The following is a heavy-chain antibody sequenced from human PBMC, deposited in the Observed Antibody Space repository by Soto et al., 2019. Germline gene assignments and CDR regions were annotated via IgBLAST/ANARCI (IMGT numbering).Heavy chain of an antibody. J-gene: IGHJ4*02. V-gene: IGHV1-18*01. CDR1: GYHFGGYA. D-gene: IGHD4-17*01. CDR3: ARPSTSYGDYGCSLAY. CDR2: VSAHTGDS. Sequence: QVQLVQSGAEVKKPGASVKVSCKASGYHFGGYAIGWVRQAPGQGLEWLGWVSAHTGDSGYAQRFQGRGTKTTETSTSTAYMELRGLRSDDTAVYYCARPSTSYGDYGCSLAYWGQGTLVTVSS.